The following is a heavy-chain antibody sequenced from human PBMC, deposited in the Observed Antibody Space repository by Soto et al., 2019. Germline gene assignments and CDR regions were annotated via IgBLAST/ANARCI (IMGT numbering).Heavy chain of an antibody. CDR2: IYFSGST. D-gene: IGHD6-19*01. CDR1: GCSVPSASYY. V-gene: IGHV4-61*01. J-gene: IGHJ4*02. CDR3: ARDQGIAVAVFDY. Sequence: SETLSLTCTVSGCSVPSASYYWSWIRQPPGKGLEWIGYIYFSGSTNYNPSLKSRVSISVDTSKNQISLKLSSVTAADTAVYYCARDQGIAVAVFDYWGQGTLVTVSS.